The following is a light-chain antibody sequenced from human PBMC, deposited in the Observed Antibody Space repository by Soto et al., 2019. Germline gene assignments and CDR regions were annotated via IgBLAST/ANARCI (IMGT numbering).Light chain of an antibody. CDR1: ESVSSSY. CDR2: GAS. CDR3: QHYNSYSEA. J-gene: IGKJ1*01. V-gene: IGKV3-20*01. Sequence: EILLTQSPGTLTLSPVERTTLSCRASESVSSSYLAWYQQKPGQAPRLLIYGASNRATGILDRFSGSGSGTEFTLTISSLQPDDFATYYCQHYNSYSEAFGQGTKVDNK.